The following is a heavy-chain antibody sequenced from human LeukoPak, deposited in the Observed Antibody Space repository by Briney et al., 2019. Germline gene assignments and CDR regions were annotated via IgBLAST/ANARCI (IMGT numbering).Heavy chain of an antibody. Sequence: GRSLRLSCAASGFTFSSYAMHWVRQAPGRGLEWVAAISSEGRNTYYAHSLKGRFTISRDNSKDTLYLQMNSLRAEDTAVYYCARTPSRIIVVPAAMAYWGQGTLVTASS. V-gene: IGHV3-30*04. CDR1: GFTFSSYA. CDR3: ARTPSRIIVVPAAMAY. J-gene: IGHJ4*02. CDR2: ISSEGRNT. D-gene: IGHD2-2*01.